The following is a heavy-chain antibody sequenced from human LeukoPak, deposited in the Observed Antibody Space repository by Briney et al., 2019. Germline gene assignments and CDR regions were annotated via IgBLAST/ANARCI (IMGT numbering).Heavy chain of an antibody. V-gene: IGHV3-30*03. CDR3: ARAALIGSSGSRSAFDI. Sequence: GGSLRLSCAASGFTFSSYGMHWVRQAPGKGLEWVAVISYDGSNKYYADSVKGRFTISRDNSKNTLYLQMNSLRAEDTAVYYCARAALIGSSGSRSAFDIWGQGTMVTVSS. CDR2: ISYDGSNK. D-gene: IGHD6-13*01. CDR1: GFTFSSYG. J-gene: IGHJ3*02.